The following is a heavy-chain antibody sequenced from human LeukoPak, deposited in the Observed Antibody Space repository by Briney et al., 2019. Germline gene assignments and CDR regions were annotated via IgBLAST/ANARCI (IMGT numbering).Heavy chain of an antibody. CDR1: GGSISSYY. CDR2: IYYSGST. Sequence: SETLSLTCTVSGGSISSYYWSWIRQPPGKGLEWIGYIYYSGSTNYNPSLKSRVTISVDTSKNHFSLKLSSVTAADTAVYYCARHETDSSGYYVGYWGQGTLVTVSS. V-gene: IGHV4-59*08. CDR3: ARHETDSSGYYVGY. D-gene: IGHD3-22*01. J-gene: IGHJ4*02.